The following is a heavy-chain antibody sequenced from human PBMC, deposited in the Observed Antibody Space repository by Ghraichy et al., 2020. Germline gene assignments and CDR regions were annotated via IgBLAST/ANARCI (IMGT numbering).Heavy chain of an antibody. D-gene: IGHD3-22*01. CDR2: IWYDGSNK. V-gene: IGHV3-33*08. Sequence: GGSLRLSCAASGFTFSSYGMHWVRQAPGKGLEWVAVIWYDGSNKYYADSVKGRFTISRDNSKNTLYLQMNSLRAEDTAVYYCARQIRIGPYYYDSSGYVPETDYWGQGTLVTVSS. CDR3: ARQIRIGPYYYDSSGYVPETDY. J-gene: IGHJ4*02. CDR1: GFTFSSYG.